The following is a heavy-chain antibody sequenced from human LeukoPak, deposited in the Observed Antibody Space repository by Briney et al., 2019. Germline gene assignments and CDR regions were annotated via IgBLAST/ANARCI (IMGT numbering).Heavy chain of an antibody. CDR3: ARVMSYYDILTGPDY. V-gene: IGHV4-38-2*01. D-gene: IGHD3-9*01. Sequence: SETLSLTCAVYGGSFSGYYWGWIRQPPGKGLEWIGSIYHSGSTYYNPSLKSRVTISVDTSKNQFSLKLSSVTAADTAVYYCARVMSYYDILTGPDYWGQGTLVTVSS. CDR1: GGSFSGYY. CDR2: IYHSGST. J-gene: IGHJ4*02.